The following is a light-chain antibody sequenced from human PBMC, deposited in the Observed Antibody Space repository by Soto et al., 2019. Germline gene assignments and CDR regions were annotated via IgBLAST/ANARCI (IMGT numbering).Light chain of an antibody. CDR1: QSVGSSY. V-gene: IGKV3-15*01. CDR3: QRYNNWPLT. Sequence: EIVLTQSPGTLSLSPGERATLSCRASQSVGSSYLAWYQQKPGQTPRPLIYGASTRATGVPARFSGSGSGTEFTLTINSLQSEDFAVYYCQRYNNWPLTFGGGTKVDIK. CDR2: GAS. J-gene: IGKJ4*01.